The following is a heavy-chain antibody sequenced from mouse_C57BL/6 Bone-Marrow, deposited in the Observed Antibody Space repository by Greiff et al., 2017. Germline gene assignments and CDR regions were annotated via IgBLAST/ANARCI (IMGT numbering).Heavy chain of an antibody. D-gene: IGHD1-1*01. CDR3: ANDYYGYAMDY. Sequence: VKLVESGAELARPGASVKLSCKASGYTFTSYGISWVKQRTGQGLEWIGEIYPRSGNTYYNEKFKGKATLTADKSSSTAYMELRSLTSEDSAVYFCANDYYGYAMDYWGQGTSVTVSS. J-gene: IGHJ4*01. CDR1: GYTFTSYG. CDR2: IYPRSGNT. V-gene: IGHV1-81*01.